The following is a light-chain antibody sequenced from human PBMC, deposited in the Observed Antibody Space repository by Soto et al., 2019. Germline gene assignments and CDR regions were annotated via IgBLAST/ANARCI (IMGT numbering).Light chain of an antibody. CDR1: SSDVGSYNL. J-gene: IGLJ3*02. CDR3: CSYAGSSTWV. Sequence: QSALTQPDSVSGSPGQSITISCTGTSSDVGSYNLVSWYQQHPGKAPKLMSYEGSKRPSGVSNRFSGSKSGNTASLTISGLQDEDEADYYCCSYAGSSTWVLGGGTKVTVL. V-gene: IGLV2-23*01. CDR2: EGS.